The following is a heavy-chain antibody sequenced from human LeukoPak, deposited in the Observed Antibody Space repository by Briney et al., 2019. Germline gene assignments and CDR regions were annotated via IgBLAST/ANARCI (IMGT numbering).Heavy chain of an antibody. D-gene: IGHD3-10*01. CDR1: GGSFSGYY. V-gene: IGHV4-34*01. CDR2: INHSGST. Sequence: SETLSLTCAVYGGSFSGYYWSWIRQPPGKGLEWIGEINHSGSTNYNPSLKSRVTISVDTSKNQFSLKLSPVTAADTAVYYCAGLYGSAGMDVWGQGTTVTVSS. J-gene: IGHJ6*02. CDR3: AGLYGSAGMDV.